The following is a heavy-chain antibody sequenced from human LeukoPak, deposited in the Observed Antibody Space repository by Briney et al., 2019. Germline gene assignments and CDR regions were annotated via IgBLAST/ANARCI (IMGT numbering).Heavy chain of an antibody. CDR1: GFTFSDYY. J-gene: IGHJ4*02. CDR2: IRSSGSAI. CDR3: AREGYYYDSSGYYPIDY. Sequence: GGSLRLSCAASGFTFSDYYMSWIRQAPGKGLEWVSYIRSSGSAIYYADSVKGRFTISRDNAKNSLYLQMNSLRAEDTAVYYCAREGYYYDSSGYYPIDYWGQGTLVTVSS. V-gene: IGHV3-11*04. D-gene: IGHD3-22*01.